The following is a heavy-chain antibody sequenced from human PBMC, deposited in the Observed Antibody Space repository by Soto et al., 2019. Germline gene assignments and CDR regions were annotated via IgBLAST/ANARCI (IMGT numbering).Heavy chain of an antibody. Sequence: GGSLRLSCAASGFTFSSYAMSWVRQAPGKGLEWVSAISGSGGSTYYADSVKGRFTISRDNSKNTLYLQMNSLRAEDTAVYYCAKEVVFLTGYYKYYFDYWGQGTLVTVSS. V-gene: IGHV3-23*01. D-gene: IGHD3-9*01. CDR3: AKEVVFLTGYYKYYFDY. J-gene: IGHJ4*02. CDR1: GFTFSSYA. CDR2: ISGSGGST.